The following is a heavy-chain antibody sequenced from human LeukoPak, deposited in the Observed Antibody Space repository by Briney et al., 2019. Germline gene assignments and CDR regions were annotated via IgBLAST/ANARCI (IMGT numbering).Heavy chain of an antibody. CDR3: ARGGARNEYYYGSGTVCDY. V-gene: IGHV1-69*13. CDR1: GGTFSSYA. Sequence: GASVKVSCKASGGTFSSYAISWVRQAPGQGLEWMGGIIPIFGTANYAQKFQGRVTITADESTSTAYMELSSLRSEDTAVYYCARGGARNEYYYGSGTVCDYWGQGTLVTVSS. CDR2: IIPIFGTA. D-gene: IGHD3-10*01. J-gene: IGHJ4*02.